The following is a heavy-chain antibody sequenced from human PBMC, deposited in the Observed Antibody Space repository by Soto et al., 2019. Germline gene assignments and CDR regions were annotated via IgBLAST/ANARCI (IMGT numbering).Heavy chain of an antibody. CDR3: AKGSSAYRPSYLDY. V-gene: IGHV3-23*01. J-gene: IGHJ4*02. CDR2: ISGSGGST. Sequence: GGSLRLSCAAAGCNFSTSARSRVRQTPGKGLEWVSAISGSGGSTYYADSVKGRFTISRDNSKNTMSLQMNSLRADDTAVYYCAKGSSAYRPSYLDYWGQGTVVTVPS. CDR1: GCNFSTSA. D-gene: IGHD3-22*01.